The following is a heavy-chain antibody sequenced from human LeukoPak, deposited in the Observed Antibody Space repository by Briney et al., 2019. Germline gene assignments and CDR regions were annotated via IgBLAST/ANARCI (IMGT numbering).Heavy chain of an antibody. CDR3: ARGIAAAGYWYFDL. J-gene: IGHJ2*01. D-gene: IGHD6-13*01. CDR2: ISSSGSTI. Sequence: GGSLRLSCAASGFTFSSYEMNWVRQAPGKGLECVSYISSSGSTIYYADSVKGRFTISRDNAKNSLYLQMNSLRAEDTAVYYCARGIAAAGYWYFDLWGRGTLVTVSS. V-gene: IGHV3-48*03. CDR1: GFTFSSYE.